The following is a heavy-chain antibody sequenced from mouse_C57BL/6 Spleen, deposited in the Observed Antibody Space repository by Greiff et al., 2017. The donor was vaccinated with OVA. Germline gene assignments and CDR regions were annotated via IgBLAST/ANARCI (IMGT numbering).Heavy chain of an antibody. Sequence: EVQVVESGGGLVKPGGSLKLSCAASGFTFSDYGMHWARQAPEKGLEWVAYISSGSSTIYYADTVKGRFTISRDNAKNTLFLQMTSLRSEDTAMYYCARDSNYPAWFAYWGQGTLVTVSA. V-gene: IGHV5-17*01. CDR1: GFTFSDYG. CDR2: ISSGSSTI. J-gene: IGHJ3*01. CDR3: ARDSNYPAWFAY. D-gene: IGHD2-5*01.